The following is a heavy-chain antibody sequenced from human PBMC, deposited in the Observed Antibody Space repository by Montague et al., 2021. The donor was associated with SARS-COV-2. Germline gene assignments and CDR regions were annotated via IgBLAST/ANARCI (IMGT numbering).Heavy chain of an antibody. Sequence: STISGDSVSRNSAAWNWIRQSPSRGLEWLGRTYYRSKWYNDYAVSVKSRITINPDTSKNQISLQLDSVTPEDTAVYYCARTSPSSDDWGQGTLVTVSS. V-gene: IGHV6-1*01. CDR1: GDSVSRNSAA. CDR3: ARTSPSSDD. J-gene: IGHJ4*02. CDR2: TYYRSKWYN.